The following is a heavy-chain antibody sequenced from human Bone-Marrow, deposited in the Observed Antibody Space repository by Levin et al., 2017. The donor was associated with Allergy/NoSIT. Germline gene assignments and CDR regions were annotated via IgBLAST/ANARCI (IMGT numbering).Heavy chain of an antibody. CDR1: GGSLSSYS. D-gene: IGHD4-17*01. Sequence: GSLRLSCTVSGGSLSSYSWSWIRQLPGRGLEWVGYIYNSGTTNYNSALMSRLTMSLDTYNNQFSLKLRSVTTADTAIYYCASLRPGNYYYYGFDVWGQGATVTVSS. V-gene: IGHV4-59*01. J-gene: IGHJ6*02. CDR2: IYNSGTT. CDR3: ASLRPGNYYYYGFDV.